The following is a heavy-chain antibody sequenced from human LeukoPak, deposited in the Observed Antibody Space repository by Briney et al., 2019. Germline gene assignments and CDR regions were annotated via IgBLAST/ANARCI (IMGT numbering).Heavy chain of an antibody. CDR1: GFTFSNYA. J-gene: IGHJ4*02. CDR2: ISGSGGST. D-gene: IGHD5-12*01. V-gene: IGHV3-23*01. Sequence: GGSLRLSCVASGFTFSNYAMSWVRQTPAKGPEWVSSISGSGGSTHYADSVKGRFTISRDNSKNILYLQMNSLRAEDTAVYYCAKDWMSTIINYFDYWGQGTLVTVSS. CDR3: AKDWMSTIINYFDY.